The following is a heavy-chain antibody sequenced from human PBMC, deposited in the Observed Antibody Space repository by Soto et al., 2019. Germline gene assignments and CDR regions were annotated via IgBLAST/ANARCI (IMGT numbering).Heavy chain of an antibody. CDR1: GYTFTSYA. D-gene: IGHD3-10*01. V-gene: IGHV1-3*01. CDR2: INAGNGNT. J-gene: IGHJ4*02. CDR3: AIEVPNNLRNRGFDY. Sequence: QVQLVQSGAEVKKPGASVKVSCKASGYTFTSYAMHWVRQAPGQRLEWMGWINAGNGNTKYSQKFQGRVTITRDTSASTAYMELSSLISEDTAVYDCAIEVPNNLRNRGFDYMGQGTLVTVSS.